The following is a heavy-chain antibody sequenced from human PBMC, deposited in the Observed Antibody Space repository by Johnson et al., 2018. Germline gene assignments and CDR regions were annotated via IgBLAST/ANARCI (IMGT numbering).Heavy chain of an antibody. CDR2: ISYDGSNK. V-gene: IGHV3-30-3*01. CDR3: ASEMGIIRANYYYYGMDV. J-gene: IGHJ6*02. CDR1: GFTFSGYA. Sequence: QVQLVQSGGGVVQPGRSLRLSCAASGFTFSGYAMHWVRQAPGKGLEWVAVISYDGSNKYYADSVKGRFTISRDNSKNTLYLQMNSLRAEDTAGYYWASEMGIIRANYYYYGMDVWGQGTTVTVSS. D-gene: IGHD3-3*01.